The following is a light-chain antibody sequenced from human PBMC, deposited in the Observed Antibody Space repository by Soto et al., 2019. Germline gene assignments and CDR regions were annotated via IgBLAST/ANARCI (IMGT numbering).Light chain of an antibody. V-gene: IGKV2-28*01. Sequence: DLVMTQSPLSLPVTPGEPASISCRSNQSLLHSNGYNYLDWYLQKPGQSPQLLIYLGSNRASGVTDRFSGSGSGTDFTLKISRVEAEDVGVYYCMQALQTPKTFGQGTKVEIK. CDR3: MQALQTPKT. CDR1: QSLLHSNGYNY. J-gene: IGKJ1*01. CDR2: LGS.